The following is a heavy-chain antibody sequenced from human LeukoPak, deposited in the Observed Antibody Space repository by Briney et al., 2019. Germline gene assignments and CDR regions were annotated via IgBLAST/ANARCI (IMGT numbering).Heavy chain of an antibody. V-gene: IGHV4-30-4*01. Sequence: PSETLSLTCTVSGGSISSGDYYWSWIRQPPGKGLEWIGYIYYSGSTYYNPSLKSRVTISVDTSKNQFSLKLSSVTAADTAVYYCASNPDVDTAIGYWGQGTLVTVSS. CDR1: GGSISSGDYY. J-gene: IGHJ4*02. D-gene: IGHD5-18*01. CDR2: IYYSGST. CDR3: ASNPDVDTAIGY.